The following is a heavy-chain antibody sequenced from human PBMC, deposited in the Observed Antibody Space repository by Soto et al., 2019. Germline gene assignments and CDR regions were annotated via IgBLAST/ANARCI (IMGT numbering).Heavy chain of an antibody. CDR3: ARYCNGGACYSASLDY. J-gene: IGHJ4*02. D-gene: IGHD2-15*01. CDR1: PFTFRSYS. CDR2: ISYDGSKE. Sequence: PGGSLRLSCAASPFTFRSYSMHWVRQAPGKGLEWVTSISYDGSKESYADSVKGRFAVSRDNSKNTLYLQMNSLRPEDTAVYYCARYCNGGACYSASLDYWGQGPQVTVSS. V-gene: IGHV3-30*09.